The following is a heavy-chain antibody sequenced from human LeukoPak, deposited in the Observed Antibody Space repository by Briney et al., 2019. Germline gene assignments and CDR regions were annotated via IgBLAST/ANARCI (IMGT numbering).Heavy chain of an antibody. D-gene: IGHD2-2*01. Sequence: PSQTLSLTCTVSGGSISSGGYYWSWIRQPPGKGLEWIGYIYYSGSTNYIPSLKSRVTISVDTSKNQFSLKLSSVTAADTAVYYCARASPGYCSSTSCSSLYYYYYMDVWGKGTTVTVSS. CDR3: ARASPGYCSSTSCSSLYYYYYMDV. V-gene: IGHV4-61*08. J-gene: IGHJ6*03. CDR1: GGSISSGGYY. CDR2: IYYSGST.